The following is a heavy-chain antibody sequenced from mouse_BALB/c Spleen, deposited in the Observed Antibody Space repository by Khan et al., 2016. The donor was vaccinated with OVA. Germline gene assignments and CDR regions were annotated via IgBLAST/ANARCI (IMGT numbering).Heavy chain of an antibody. V-gene: IGHV10S3*01. CDR2: IRTKSNNYTT. J-gene: IGHJ4*01. CDR1: GFTFNTNA. CDR3: VREGWDY. Sequence: EVQLVETGGGLVRPKGSLKLSCVASGFTFNTNAMTWVRQAPGKGLEWLARIRTKSNNYTTYYADSVKDRFTISRDDSQSMLYLQMNNLKSEDTAMYYCVREGWDYWGRGTSVTVSS.